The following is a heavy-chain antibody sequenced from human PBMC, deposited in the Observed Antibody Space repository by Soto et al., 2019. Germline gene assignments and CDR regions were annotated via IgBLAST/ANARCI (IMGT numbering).Heavy chain of an antibody. J-gene: IGHJ4*02. Sequence: SETLSLTCAVSGGSISSSNWWSWVRQPPGKGLEWIGEIYHSGSTNYNPSLKSRVTISVDKYKDQFSLKLSSLTAADTAVYYCARRSIAALHYFGYWGQGPLVTVSS. CDR2: IYHSGST. V-gene: IGHV4-4*02. CDR1: GGSISSSNW. D-gene: IGHD6-6*01. CDR3: ARRSIAALHYFGY.